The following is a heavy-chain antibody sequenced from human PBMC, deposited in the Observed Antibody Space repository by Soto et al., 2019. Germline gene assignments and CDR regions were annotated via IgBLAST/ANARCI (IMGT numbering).Heavy chain of an antibody. CDR2: IKQDGSEK. D-gene: IGHD2-15*01. CDR1: GFTFSRYW. Sequence: PGGSLRLSCAASGFTFSRYWMSWVRQAPGKGLEWVANIKQDGSEKYYVDSVKGRFTISRDNAKNSLYLQMNSLRAEDTAVYYCARLKDCSGGSCYPPDYYYYYGMDVWGQGTTVTVSS. CDR3: ARLKDCSGGSCYPPDYYYYYGMDV. J-gene: IGHJ6*02. V-gene: IGHV3-7*05.